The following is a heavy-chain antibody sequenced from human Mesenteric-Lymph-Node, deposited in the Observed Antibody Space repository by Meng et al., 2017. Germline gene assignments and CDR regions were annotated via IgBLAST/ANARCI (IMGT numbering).Heavy chain of an antibody. CDR2: INPSGGST. D-gene: IGHD6-19*01. V-gene: IGHV1-46*01. Sequence: ASVKVSCKASGYTFTSYYMHWVRQAPGQGLEWMGIINPSGGSTSYAQKFQGRVTMTRDTSTSTVYMELSSLRSEDTAVYYCARDAGITVVAAEFDYWGQGTLVTVSS. CDR3: ARDAGITVVAAEFDY. J-gene: IGHJ4*02. CDR1: GYTFTSYY.